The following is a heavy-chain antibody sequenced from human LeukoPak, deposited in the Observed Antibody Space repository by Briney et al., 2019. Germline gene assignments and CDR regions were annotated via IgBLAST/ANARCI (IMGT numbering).Heavy chain of an antibody. Sequence: QPGGSLILSCAASGFTFSSSWMTWVRQAPGKGLEWVAVIRPDGSEAAYVDSVIGRFTISRDNAKNSLFLQMISLRVEDTAVYYCTRDRAYKTFDYWGQGALVTVSS. J-gene: IGHJ4*02. CDR1: GFTFSSSW. D-gene: IGHD3-16*01. CDR2: IRPDGSEA. V-gene: IGHV3-7*04. CDR3: TRDRAYKTFDY.